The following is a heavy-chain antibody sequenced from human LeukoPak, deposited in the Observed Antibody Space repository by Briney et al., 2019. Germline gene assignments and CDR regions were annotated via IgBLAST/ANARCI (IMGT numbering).Heavy chain of an antibody. CDR2: ITTSSSYI. CDR3: ASHIVVVTAIRYYAMDV. Sequence: GGSLRLSCAASGISFGSYDMNWVRQAPGKGLEWGSSITTSSSYIYYADSVKGRFTVSRDNAKNSLYLQMNSLRAEDTAVYYCASHIVVVTAIRYYAMDVWGQGTTVTVSS. J-gene: IGHJ6*02. V-gene: IGHV3-21*01. D-gene: IGHD2-2*01. CDR1: GISFGSYD.